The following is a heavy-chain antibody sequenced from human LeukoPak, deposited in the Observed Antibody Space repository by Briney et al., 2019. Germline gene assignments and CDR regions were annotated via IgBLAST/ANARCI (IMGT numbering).Heavy chain of an antibody. J-gene: IGHJ4*02. CDR1: GYTFTSYY. CDR3: ATSSQWELLVGYFDY. Sequence: ASVKVSCKASGYTFTSYYMHWVRQAPGKGLEWMGGFDPEDGETIYAQKFQGRVTMTEDTSTDTAYVELSSLRSEDTAVYYCATSSQWELLVGYFDYWGQGTLVTVSS. D-gene: IGHD1-26*01. CDR2: FDPEDGET. V-gene: IGHV1-24*01.